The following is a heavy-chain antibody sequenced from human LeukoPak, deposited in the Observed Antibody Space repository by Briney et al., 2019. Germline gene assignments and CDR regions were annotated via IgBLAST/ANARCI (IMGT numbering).Heavy chain of an antibody. Sequence: GGSLRLSCAASGFTFNSYVMIWVRQAPGKGLEWVSAINGGGGNTYYADSVKGRFTISRDNSKNMVYLQMNSLRADDTAVYYCAKSVVVITFHFDDWGQGALVTVSS. D-gene: IGHD2-15*01. CDR3: AKSVVVITFHFDD. V-gene: IGHV3-23*01. J-gene: IGHJ4*02. CDR2: INGGGGNT. CDR1: GFTFNSYV.